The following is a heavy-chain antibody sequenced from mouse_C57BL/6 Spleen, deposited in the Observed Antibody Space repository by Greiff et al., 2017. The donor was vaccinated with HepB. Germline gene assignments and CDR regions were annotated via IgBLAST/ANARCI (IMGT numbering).Heavy chain of an antibody. CDR3: ASDLTGTGNYAMDY. V-gene: IGHV3-1*01. D-gene: IGHD4-1*01. Sequence: EVQLQESGPGMVKPSQSLSLTCTVTGYSITSGYDWHWIRHFPGNKLEWMGYISYSGSTNYNPSLKSRISITHDTSKNHFFLKLNSVTTEDTATYYCASDLTGTGNYAMDYWGQGTSVTVSS. CDR1: GYSITSGYD. J-gene: IGHJ4*01. CDR2: ISYSGST.